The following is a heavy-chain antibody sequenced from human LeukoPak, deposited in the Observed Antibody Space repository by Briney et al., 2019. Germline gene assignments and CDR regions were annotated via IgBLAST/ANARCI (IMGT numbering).Heavy chain of an antibody. D-gene: IGHD1-7*01. CDR3: AKDVFWNYSAFDI. CDR1: VFTFDDYY. Sequence: PGGSLRLSCAASVFTFDDYYMHWVRQAPGKGLEWVSGISWNSGSIGYADSVKGRFTISRDNAKNSLYLQMNSLRAEDTALYYCAKDVFWNYSAFDIWGQGTMVTVSS. J-gene: IGHJ3*02. CDR2: ISWNSGSI. V-gene: IGHV3-9*01.